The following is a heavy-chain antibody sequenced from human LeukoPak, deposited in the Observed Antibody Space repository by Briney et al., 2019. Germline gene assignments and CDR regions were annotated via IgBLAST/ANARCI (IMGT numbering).Heavy chain of an antibody. Sequence: ASVSVSCTASGCTFTGYYMHWVRQAPGQGLEWMGRINPNSGGTNYAQKFQGRVTMTRDTSISTAYMELSRLRSDDTAVYYCARGYRPAAIDWGQGTLVTVSS. CDR1: GCTFTGYY. CDR2: INPNSGGT. CDR3: ARGYRPAAID. V-gene: IGHV1-2*06. J-gene: IGHJ4*02. D-gene: IGHD2-2*01.